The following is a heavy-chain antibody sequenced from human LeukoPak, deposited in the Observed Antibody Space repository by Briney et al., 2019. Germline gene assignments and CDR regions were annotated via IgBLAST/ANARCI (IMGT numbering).Heavy chain of an antibody. Sequence: PGGSLRLSCAASRFTFGDYNMNWVRQAPGKGLEWVSYITNGGSTIHHADSVKGRFTISRDNAKKTLYLQMNSLRAEDTAVYYCARSIGLTGGGVDVWGQGTTVTVSS. D-gene: IGHD3-9*01. V-gene: IGHV3-11*01. CDR3: ARSIGLTGGGVDV. CDR2: ITNGGSTI. CDR1: RFTFGDYN. J-gene: IGHJ6*02.